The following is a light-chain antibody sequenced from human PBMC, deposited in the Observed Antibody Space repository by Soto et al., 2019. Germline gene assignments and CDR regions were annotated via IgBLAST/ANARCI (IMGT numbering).Light chain of an antibody. Sequence: RANLPVAPGESRSLSWRASQNINSDLAWYVQKPGQAPRRVIYGASTWGTDVPPRFIGSGSRPTFTLSVLGLQAEDLSLYNSQQYRISGTIRQGTKVDIK. CDR2: GAS. J-gene: IGKJ1*01. CDR1: QNINSD. V-gene: IGKV3D-15*01. CDR3: QQYRISGT.